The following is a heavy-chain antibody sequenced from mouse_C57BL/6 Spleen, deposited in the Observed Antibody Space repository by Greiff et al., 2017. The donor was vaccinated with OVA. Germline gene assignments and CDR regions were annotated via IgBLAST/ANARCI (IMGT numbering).Heavy chain of an antibody. J-gene: IGHJ4*01. V-gene: IGHV2-5*01. CDR3: ALLYYGSSYGYAMDY. CDR1: GFSFTSYG. Sequence: VKLQQSGPGLVQPSQSLSITCTVSGFSFTSYGVHWVRQSPGKGLEWLGVIWSGGSTDYNAAFMSRLSITKDNSKSQVFFKMNSLQADDTAIYYGALLYYGSSYGYAMDYWGQGTSVTVSS. CDR2: IWSGGST. D-gene: IGHD1-1*01.